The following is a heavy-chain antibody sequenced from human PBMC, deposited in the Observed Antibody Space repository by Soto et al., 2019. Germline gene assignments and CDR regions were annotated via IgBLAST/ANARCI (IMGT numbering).Heavy chain of an antibody. Sequence: EVQLLESGGGLVQPGGSLRLSCAASEFTFSNYAMTWVRQAPGKGLEWVSGISGSGGNTHYAASAKGRFTISRDNSKNTLYLQMNTLRAEDTAVYYCAKSMTLLWFGELGPWGQGTTVTVSS. CDR2: ISGSGGNT. V-gene: IGHV3-23*01. J-gene: IGHJ6*02. CDR1: EFTFSNYA. D-gene: IGHD3-10*01. CDR3: AKSMTLLWFGELGP.